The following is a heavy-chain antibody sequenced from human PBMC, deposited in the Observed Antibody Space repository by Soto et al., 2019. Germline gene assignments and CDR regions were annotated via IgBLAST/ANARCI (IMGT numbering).Heavy chain of an antibody. CDR1: GGSISSDNFF. J-gene: IGHJ6*02. CDR2: IYYRGST. Sequence: SEPLSLTCTVSGGSISSDNFFWSWIRQPPGEGLEWIGYIYYRGSTYYNPSLESRLTLLVDTSKNQFSLKLRSVTAADTAVYYCARVAIACPSSSCYNHYYYSLDVWGQGTTVTVSS. V-gene: IGHV4-30-4*01. D-gene: IGHD2-2*02. CDR3: ARVAIACPSSSCYNHYYYSLDV.